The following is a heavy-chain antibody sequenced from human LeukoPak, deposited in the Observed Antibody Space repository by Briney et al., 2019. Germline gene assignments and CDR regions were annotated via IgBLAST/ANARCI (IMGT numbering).Heavy chain of an antibody. CDR1: GGSFSGYY. CDR2: INHSGST. J-gene: IGHJ3*02. D-gene: IGHD3-3*01. Sequence: KTSETLSLTCAVYGGSFSGYYWSWIRQPPGKGLEWIGEINHSGSTNYNPSLKSRVTISVDTSKNQFSLKLSSVTAADTAVYYCARRSWWSGKGAFDIWGQGTMVTVSS. CDR3: ARRSWWSGKGAFDI. V-gene: IGHV4-34*01.